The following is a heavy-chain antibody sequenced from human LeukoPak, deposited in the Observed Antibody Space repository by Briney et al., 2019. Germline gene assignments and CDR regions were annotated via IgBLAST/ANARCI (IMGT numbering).Heavy chain of an antibody. Sequence: GGSLRLSCAASGFTFSSYWMHWVRQAPGKGLVWVSRINSDGSSTSYADSVKGRFTISRDNAKNTLYLQMNSLRAEDTAVYYCAREESGSYEVDYWGQGTLVTVSS. CDR2: INSDGSST. J-gene: IGHJ4*02. CDR1: GFTFSSYW. CDR3: AREESGSYEVDY. D-gene: IGHD1-26*01. V-gene: IGHV3-74*01.